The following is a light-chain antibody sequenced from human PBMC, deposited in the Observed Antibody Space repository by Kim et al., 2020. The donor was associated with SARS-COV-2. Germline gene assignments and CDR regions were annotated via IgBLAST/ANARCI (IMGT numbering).Light chain of an antibody. V-gene: IGKV3-15*01. CDR3: QPYSHWPTYT. CDR1: QTVDSN. CDR2: GAS. J-gene: IGKJ2*01. Sequence: EIVMTQSPATLSVSPGERVTLSCRASQTVDSNLSWYQQKPGQAPRLLIYGASTRATDIPARFSGSGSGTEFTLIISSLQSEDFAVYYCQPYSHWPTYTFGRGTKLEI.